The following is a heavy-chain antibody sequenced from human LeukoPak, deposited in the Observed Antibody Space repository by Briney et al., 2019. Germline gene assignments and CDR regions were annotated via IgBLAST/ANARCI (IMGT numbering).Heavy chain of an antibody. CDR3: LLQMTYGELSDPDF. CDR1: GFTLSILA. J-gene: IGHJ4*02. D-gene: IGHD3-16*02. V-gene: IGHV3-21*01. CDR2: SGTRSGTK. Sequence: PGGSLRLSCAASGFTLSILAMHWVRQAPGKGLEGSSSSGTRSGTKYYADSVMGRFTISRDSAMNSVSLQINSLRAEDTAVYYCLLQMTYGELSDPDFRGQGTLVTVSS.